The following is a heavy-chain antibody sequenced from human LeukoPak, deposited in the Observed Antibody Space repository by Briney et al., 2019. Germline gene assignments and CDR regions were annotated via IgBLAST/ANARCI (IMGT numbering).Heavy chain of an antibody. J-gene: IGHJ2*01. CDR2: INHSGST. Sequence: PSETLSLTCAVYGGSFSGYYWSWIRQPPGKGLEWIGEINHSGSTNYNPSLKSRVTISVDTSKNQFSLKLSSVTAADSAVYYCTSRYSDLWGRGTPVTVSS. CDR3: TSRYSDL. CDR1: GGSFSGYY. V-gene: IGHV4-34*03.